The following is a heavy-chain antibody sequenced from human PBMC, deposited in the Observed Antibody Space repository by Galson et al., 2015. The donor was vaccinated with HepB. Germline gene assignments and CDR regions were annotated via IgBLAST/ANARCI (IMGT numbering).Heavy chain of an antibody. CDR3: ASRAPNPYGMDV. J-gene: IGHJ6*02. V-gene: IGHV1-69*06. CDR2: IIPIFGTA. D-gene: IGHD2-8*01. CDR1: GGTFSSYA. Sequence: SVKVSCKASGGTFSSYAISWVRQAPGQGLEWMGGIIPIFGTANYAQKFQGRVTITADKSTSTAYMELSSLRSEDMAVYYCASRAPNPYGMDVWGQGTTVTVSS.